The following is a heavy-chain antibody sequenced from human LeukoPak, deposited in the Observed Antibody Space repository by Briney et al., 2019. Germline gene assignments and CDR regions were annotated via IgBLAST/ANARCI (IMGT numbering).Heavy chain of an antibody. Sequence: GGSLRLSCAASGFTFSSYSMNWVRQAPGQGLEWVSSISSSSSYIYYADSLKGRLTISRDNAKNSLYLQMNSLRAEDTAVYYCAREVWSAAKSDRGQGTLVTVSS. V-gene: IGHV3-21*01. CDR2: ISSSSSYI. D-gene: IGHD2-2*01. CDR3: AREVWSAAKSD. J-gene: IGHJ4*02. CDR1: GFTFSSYS.